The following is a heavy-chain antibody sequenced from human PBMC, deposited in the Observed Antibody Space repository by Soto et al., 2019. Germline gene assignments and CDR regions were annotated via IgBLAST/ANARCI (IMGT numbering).Heavy chain of an antibody. CDR2: IYPGDSDT. D-gene: IGHD1-26*01. CDR3: ARLSGAVTLGDYYGMDV. J-gene: IGHJ6*02. V-gene: IGHV5-51*01. CDR1: GYSFTSYW. Sequence: GESLKISCKGSGYSFTSYWIGWVRQMPGKGLEWMGIIYPGDSDTRYSPSFQGQVTISADKSISTAYLQWSSLKASDTAMYYCARLSGAVTLGDYYGMDVWPRDHGHRLL.